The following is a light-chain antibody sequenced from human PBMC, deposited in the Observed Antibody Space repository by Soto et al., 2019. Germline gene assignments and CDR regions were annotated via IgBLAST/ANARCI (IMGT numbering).Light chain of an antibody. J-gene: IGKJ1*01. CDR1: QSVLYSSNNKNY. CDR3: QHYYETPRT. V-gene: IGKV4-1*01. CDR2: WAS. Sequence: DIVMTQSPDSLAVSLGERATFNCRSSQSVLYSSNNKNYLAWYQQKPGQPPKLLIYWASIRDSGVPDRFSGSGSGTDFTLTISSLQSEDVAVYYCQHYYETPRTFGQGTKVELK.